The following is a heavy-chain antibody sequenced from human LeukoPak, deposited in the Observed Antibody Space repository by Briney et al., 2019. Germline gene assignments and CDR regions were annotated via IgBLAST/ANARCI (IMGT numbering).Heavy chain of an antibody. CDR3: ARSVRTAMDYFDY. CDR1: GGAFSSYA. CDR2: IIPIFGTS. V-gene: IGHV1-69*13. D-gene: IGHD5-18*01. Sequence: SVKVSCKASGGAFSSYAISWVRQAPGQGLEWMGGIIPIFGTSNYAQKFQGRVTITADESTSTAYMELSSLRSEDTAVYYCARSVRTAMDYFDYWGQGTLVTVSS. J-gene: IGHJ4*02.